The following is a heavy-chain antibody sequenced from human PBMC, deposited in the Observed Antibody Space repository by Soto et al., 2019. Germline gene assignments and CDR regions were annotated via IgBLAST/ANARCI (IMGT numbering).Heavy chain of an antibody. Sequence: QVQLVQSGAEVKKPGSSVKVSCKASGGTFSSYAISWVRQAPGQGLEWMGGIIPIFGTANYAQKFQGRVRITADESTSTAYMELSSLRSEDTAVYYCARGDIVVVPAATRIDYYYYAMDVWGQGTTVTVSS. D-gene: IGHD2-2*01. J-gene: IGHJ6*02. CDR1: GGTFSSYA. V-gene: IGHV1-69*01. CDR3: ARGDIVVVPAATRIDYYYYAMDV. CDR2: IIPIFGTA.